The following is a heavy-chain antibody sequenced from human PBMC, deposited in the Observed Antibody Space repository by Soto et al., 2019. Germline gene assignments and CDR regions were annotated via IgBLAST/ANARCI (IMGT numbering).Heavy chain of an antibody. D-gene: IGHD3-10*01. CDR3: ASDRRITMVRGAPSPNDY. CDR2: IIPILGIA. J-gene: IGHJ4*02. Sequence: ASVKVSCKASGGTFSSYTISWVRQAPGQGLEWMGRIIPILGIANYAQKFQGRVTITADKSTSTAYMELSSLRSEDTAVYYCASDRRITMVRGAPSPNDYWGQGTLVTVSS. V-gene: IGHV1-69*02. CDR1: GGTFSSYT.